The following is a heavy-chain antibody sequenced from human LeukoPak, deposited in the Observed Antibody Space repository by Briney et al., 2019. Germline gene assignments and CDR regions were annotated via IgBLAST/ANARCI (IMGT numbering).Heavy chain of an antibody. D-gene: IGHD6-6*01. CDR1: GFTFSSYSTN. CDR2: IYYSGST. Sequence: PGGSLRLSCAASGFTFSSYSTNWVRQPPGKGLEWIGSIYYSGSTYYNPSLKSRVTISVDTSKNQFSLKLSSVTAADTAVYYCARLGTGEYSSSEFSDYWGQGTLVTVSS. J-gene: IGHJ4*02. V-gene: IGHV4-39*01. CDR3: ARLGTGEYSSSEFSDY.